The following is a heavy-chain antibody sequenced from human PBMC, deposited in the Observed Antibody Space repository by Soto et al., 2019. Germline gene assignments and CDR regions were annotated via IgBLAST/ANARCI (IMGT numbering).Heavy chain of an antibody. J-gene: IGHJ6*04. Sequence: GGSLRLSCAASGFTFSSYAMHCVRQSPGKGLEWVAVISYDGSNKYYADSVKGRFTIYRDNSKNTLYLQMNSLRAEDTAVYYCARAGYYYYGMDVLGEGTTVSVSS. CDR2: ISYDGSNK. CDR1: GFTFSSYA. V-gene: IGHV3-30-3*01. CDR3: ARAGYYYYGMDV.